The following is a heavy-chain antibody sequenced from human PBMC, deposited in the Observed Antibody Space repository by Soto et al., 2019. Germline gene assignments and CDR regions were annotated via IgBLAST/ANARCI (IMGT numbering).Heavy chain of an antibody. CDR2: ISGSGGST. CDR3: ADDPRGIAIFGVVIREFGLDV. V-gene: IGHV3-23*02. J-gene: IGHJ6*02. D-gene: IGHD3-3*01. Sequence: PGGSLSLSCAASGFTFSSNAMSWVRQPPGKGLEWVSAISGSGGSTYYEDSVKGRLTTLRDNSKTTLYLQMMNLRAEDTAVDYWADDPRGIAIFGVVIREFGLDVWGQGTTVTVSS. CDR1: GFTFSSNA.